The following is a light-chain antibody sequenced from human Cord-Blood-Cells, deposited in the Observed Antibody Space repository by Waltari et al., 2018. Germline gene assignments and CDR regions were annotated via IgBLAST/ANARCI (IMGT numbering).Light chain of an antibody. CDR3: QQSYSTPYS. V-gene: IGKV1-39*01. CDR2: AAS. J-gene: IGKJ2*03. Sequence: DIQMTQSPSSLSASVGDRVTITCRASQSINSYLNWYQQKPGKAPKLLLYAASSLQSGVPSRLSGIGSGTDFTLTISSLQPEDFATYYCQQSYSTPYSFGQGTKLEIK. CDR1: QSINSY.